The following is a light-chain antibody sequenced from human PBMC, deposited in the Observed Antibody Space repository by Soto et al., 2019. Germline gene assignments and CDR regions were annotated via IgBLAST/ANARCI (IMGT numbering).Light chain of an antibody. CDR3: QQYGSSPPFT. CDR2: GAS. Sequence: ELVLTQSLGTLSLSPGERATLSCRASQSVSSRYLAWYQPKPGQAPRLLIYGASNRSSGIPDRVSGSGSGTDFTLTISRLEPEDFAVYFCQQYGSSPPFTFGQGTTVAIK. J-gene: IGKJ2*01. CDR1: QSVSSRY. V-gene: IGKV3-20*01.